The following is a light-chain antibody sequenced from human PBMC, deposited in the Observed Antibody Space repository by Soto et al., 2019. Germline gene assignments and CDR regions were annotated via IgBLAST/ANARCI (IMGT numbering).Light chain of an antibody. Sequence: QSVLTQPASVSGSPGQSITISCTGTSSDVGGYNYVSWYQQHPAKAPKLMIYDVSNRPSGVSNRFSGSKSGNTASLTISGLQAEDEADYYCSSYTSSSTFYVFGTGTKLTVL. V-gene: IGLV2-14*01. CDR2: DVS. CDR1: SSDVGGYNY. J-gene: IGLJ1*01. CDR3: SSYTSSSTFYV.